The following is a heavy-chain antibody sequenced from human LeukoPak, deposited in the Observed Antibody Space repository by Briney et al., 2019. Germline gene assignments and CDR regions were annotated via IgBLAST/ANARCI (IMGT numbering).Heavy chain of an antibody. Sequence: PGGSLRLSCAASGFTFSSYAMHWVRQAPGKGLEWVAVISYDGSNKYYADSVKGRFTISRDNSKNTLYLQMNSLRTEDTAVYYCANSDPHAAFDIWGQGTMVTVSS. V-gene: IGHV3-30-3*01. J-gene: IGHJ3*02. CDR3: ANSDPHAAFDI. CDR2: ISYDGSNK. CDR1: GFTFSSYA.